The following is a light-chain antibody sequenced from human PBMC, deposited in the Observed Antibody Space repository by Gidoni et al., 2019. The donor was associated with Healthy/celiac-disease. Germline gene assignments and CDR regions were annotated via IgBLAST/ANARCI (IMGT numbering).Light chain of an antibody. Sequence: DIPFTHSPSSLSASVGDRVTITCQASQDISNYLNWYQQKPGKAPKLLIYDASNLETGVPSRFSGSGSGTDFTFTISSLQPEDIATYYCQQYDNLPITFGQGTRLEIK. CDR2: DAS. J-gene: IGKJ5*01. CDR3: QQYDNLPIT. V-gene: IGKV1-33*01. CDR1: QDISNY.